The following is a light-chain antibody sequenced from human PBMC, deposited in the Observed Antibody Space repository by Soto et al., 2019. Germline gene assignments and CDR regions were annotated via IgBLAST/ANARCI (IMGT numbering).Light chain of an antibody. CDR3: QQYNSCPRT. J-gene: IGKJ1*01. CDR1: QRVNSN. V-gene: IGKV3-15*01. Sequence: EIVMTQSPATLSVSPGERATLSCRASQRVNSNLAWYQQKPGQAPRLLIYGASSRATGIPARFSGSGSGTEFTLTITSLQSEDFEVYYCQQYNSCPRTFGQGTKVEIK. CDR2: GAS.